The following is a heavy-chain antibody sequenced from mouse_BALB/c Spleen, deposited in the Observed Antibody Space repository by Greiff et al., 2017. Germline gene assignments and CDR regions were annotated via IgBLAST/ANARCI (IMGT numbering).Heavy chain of an antibody. CDR1: GFNIKDTY. Sequence: VQLQQSGAELVKPGASVKLSCTASGFNIKDTYMHWVKQRPEQGLEWIGRIDPANGNTKYDPKFQGKATITADTSSNTAYLQLSSLTSEDTAVYYSARGLRRDYAMDYWGQGTSVTVSS. CDR2: IDPANGNT. CDR3: ARGLRRDYAMDY. J-gene: IGHJ4*01. D-gene: IGHD2-2*01. V-gene: IGHV14-3*02.